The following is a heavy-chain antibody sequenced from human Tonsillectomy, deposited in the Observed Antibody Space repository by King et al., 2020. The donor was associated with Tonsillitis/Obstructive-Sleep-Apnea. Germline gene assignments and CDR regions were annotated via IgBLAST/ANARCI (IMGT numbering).Heavy chain of an antibody. CDR1: GFTFSSYG. CDR3: ARSALPYGDYRLYSYYYMDV. D-gene: IGHD4-17*01. V-gene: IGHV3-33*01. CDR2: IWYDGSNK. Sequence: VQLVESGGGVVQPGRSLRLSCAASGFTFSSYGMHWVRQAPGKGLEGVAVIWYDGSNKYYADSVKGRFTISRDNSKNTLYLQMNSLRAEDTAVYYCARSALPYGDYRLYSYYYMDVWGKGTTVTVSS. J-gene: IGHJ6*03.